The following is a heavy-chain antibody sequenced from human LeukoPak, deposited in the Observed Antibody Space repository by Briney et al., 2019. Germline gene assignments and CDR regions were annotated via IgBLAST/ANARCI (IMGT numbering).Heavy chain of an antibody. CDR2: RNPNSGKT. Sequence: ASVKVSCTPSGYTFNSYDIKWVRQATGKGLEGMGWRNPNSGKTGYAPKFQGRVTITRNTPISTAYMGLSSLRSEDTPVYYCARGRSIVVVPAAMIGPGNNWFDPWGQGTLVTVSS. CDR1: GYTFNSYD. CDR3: ARGRSIVVVPAAMIGPGNNWFDP. D-gene: IGHD2-2*01. V-gene: IGHV1-8*03. J-gene: IGHJ5*02.